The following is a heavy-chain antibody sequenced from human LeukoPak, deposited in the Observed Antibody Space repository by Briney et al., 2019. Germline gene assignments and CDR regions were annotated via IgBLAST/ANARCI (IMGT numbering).Heavy chain of an antibody. CDR3: AKAPGIVATITYWESIAVAGTFFDY. Sequence: PGGSLRLSCVASGFTFSSYVMNWVRQAPGKGLEWVSTISGSGGSTYYADSVKGRFTISRDNSKNTLYLQMNSLRAEDTAVYYCAKAPGIVATITYWESIAVAGTFFDYWGQGTLVTVSS. D-gene: IGHD6-19*01. CDR2: ISGSGGST. J-gene: IGHJ4*02. CDR1: GFTFSSYV. V-gene: IGHV3-23*01.